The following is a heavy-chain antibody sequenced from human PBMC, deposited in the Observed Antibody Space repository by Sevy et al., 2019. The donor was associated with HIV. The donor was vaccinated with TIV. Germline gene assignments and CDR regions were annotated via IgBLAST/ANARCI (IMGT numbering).Heavy chain of an antibody. Sequence: SENLSLTCTVHGEPFSGYYWSWIRQPPGKGLEWIGEINHSGITHYNPSLKSRVTLSVDTSKNHFSLKLSSVTAADTAVYYCVRQDLATAAPRPYWGQGSLVIVSS. CDR2: INHSGIT. CDR1: GEPFSGYY. CDR3: VRQDLATAAPRPY. D-gene: IGHD6-6*01. V-gene: IGHV4-34*01. J-gene: IGHJ4*02.